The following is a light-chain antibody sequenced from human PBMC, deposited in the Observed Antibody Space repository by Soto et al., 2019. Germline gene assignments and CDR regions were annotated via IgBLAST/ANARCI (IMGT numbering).Light chain of an antibody. CDR1: QSVSSNY. CDR2: DAS. J-gene: IGKJ1*01. V-gene: IGKV3-20*01. CDR3: QHYGRSPPSWT. Sequence: EIVLTQSPGTLSLSPGERATLSCRASQSVSSNYLAWYQQKPGQPPRLLISDASSRATGIPDRFSGSGSGTDFPLTISVLEPEDFAVYYCQHYGRSPPSWTFGQGTKVEIK.